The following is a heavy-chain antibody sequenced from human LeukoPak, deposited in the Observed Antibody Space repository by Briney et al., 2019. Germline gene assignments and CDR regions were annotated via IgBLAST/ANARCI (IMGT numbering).Heavy chain of an antibody. V-gene: IGHV4-59*01. J-gene: IGHJ5*02. CDR2: ILYTGST. CDR1: AGSIGKDF. CDR3: ARTEYNWFDP. Sequence: PSETLSLTCTVSAGSIGKDFWSWIRQSPGKGLEWIGYILYTGSTHYNPPFESRVTISVDTSKNQFSLQLTSVTAADTAIYYCARTEYNWFDPWGQGILVTVSS.